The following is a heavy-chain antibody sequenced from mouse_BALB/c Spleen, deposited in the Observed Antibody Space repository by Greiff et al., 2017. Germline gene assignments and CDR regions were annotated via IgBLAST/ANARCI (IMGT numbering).Heavy chain of an antibody. CDR1: GFTFSDFY. J-gene: IGHJ3*01. Sequence: DVMLVESGGGLVQPGGSLRLSCATSGFTFSDFYMEWVRQPPGKRLEWIAASRNKANDYTTEYSASVKGRFIVSRDTSQSILYLQMNALRAEDTAIYYCARDGGTGTFAYWGQGTLVTVSA. V-gene: IGHV7-1*02. CDR2: SRNKANDYTT. CDR3: ARDGGTGTFAY. D-gene: IGHD4-1*01.